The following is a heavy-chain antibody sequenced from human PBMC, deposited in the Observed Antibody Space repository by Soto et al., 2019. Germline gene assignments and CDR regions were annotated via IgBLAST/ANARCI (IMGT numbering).Heavy chain of an antibody. V-gene: IGHV4-30-2*01. J-gene: IGHJ2*01. CDR1: GGSISSGGYS. D-gene: IGHD4-17*01. Sequence: QLQLQESGSGLVKPSQTLSLTCAVSGGSISSGGYSWSWIRQPPGKGLEWIGYIYHSGSTYYNPSLKSRLTISVDRSQNQFSLKLSSVTAADTAVYYCARSYGGNLYWYFDLWGRGTLVTVSS. CDR3: ARSYGGNLYWYFDL. CDR2: IYHSGST.